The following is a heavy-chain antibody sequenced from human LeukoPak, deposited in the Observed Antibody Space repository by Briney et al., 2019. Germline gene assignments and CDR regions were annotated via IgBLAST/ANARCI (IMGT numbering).Heavy chain of an antibody. CDR2: ISSSSSTI. J-gene: IGHJ4*02. V-gene: IGHV3-48*04. D-gene: IGHD3-16*01. CDR1: GFTFSSYS. Sequence: PGGSLRLSCAASGFTFSSYSMNWVRQAPGKGLEWVSYISSSSSTIYYADSVKGRFTISRDNAKNTLYLQMNSLRAEDTAVYYCARGKFGIDYWGQGTLVTVSS. CDR3: ARGKFGIDY.